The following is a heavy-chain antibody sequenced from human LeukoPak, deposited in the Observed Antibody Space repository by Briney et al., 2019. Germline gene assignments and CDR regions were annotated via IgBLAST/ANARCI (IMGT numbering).Heavy chain of an antibody. D-gene: IGHD6-13*01. CDR3: AKVGDSSSLHY. CDR2: ISRDGSYK. V-gene: IGHV3-30*18. J-gene: IGHJ4*02. Sequence: GGSLRLSCAVSGFTFNTHSMKWVRQTPGRGLEWVAVISRDGSYKNYADSVKGRFTISRDDSKNTLYLQMNSLRTEDTAVFYCAKVGDSSSLHYWGQGTLVTVSS. CDR1: GFTFNTHS.